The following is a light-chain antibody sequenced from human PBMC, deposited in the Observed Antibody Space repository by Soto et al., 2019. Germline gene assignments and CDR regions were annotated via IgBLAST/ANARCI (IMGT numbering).Light chain of an antibody. V-gene: IGLV2-14*01. J-gene: IGLJ2*01. CDR3: SSYTSSSTVV. CDR1: SSDVGGYNY. CDR2: DVS. Sequence: QSALTQPASVSGSPGQSITISCTGTSSDVGGYNYVSWYQQHPGKAPKLMIYDVSNRASGVSNRFSGSKSGNTASLTISGLQAEDEADYSCSSYTSSSTVVFGGGTKLTVL.